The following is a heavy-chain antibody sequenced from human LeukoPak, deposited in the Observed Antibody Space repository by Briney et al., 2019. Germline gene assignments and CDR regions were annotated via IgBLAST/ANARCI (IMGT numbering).Heavy chain of an antibody. Sequence: GGSLRLSCAASGFTFSSYSMNWVRRAPGKGLEWVSSISSSSSYIYYADSVKGRFTISRDNAKNSLYLQMNSLRAEDTAVYYCARGDYGDYGDYFDYWGQGTLVTVSS. CDR3: ARGDYGDYGDYFDY. CDR2: ISSSSSYI. CDR1: GFTFSSYS. D-gene: IGHD4-17*01. J-gene: IGHJ4*02. V-gene: IGHV3-21*01.